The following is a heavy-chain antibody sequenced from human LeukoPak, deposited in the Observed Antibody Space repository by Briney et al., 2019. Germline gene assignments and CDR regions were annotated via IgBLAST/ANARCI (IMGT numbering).Heavy chain of an antibody. CDR3: ASWGYGDYGSGAFDI. J-gene: IGHJ3*02. Sequence: VGSLRLSCAASGFTFSSYAMHWVRQAPGKGLEWVAVISYDGSNKYYADSVKGRFTISKDNSKNTLYLQMNSLRAEDTAVYYCASWGYGDYGSGAFDIWGQGTMLTVSS. D-gene: IGHD4-17*01. CDR2: ISYDGSNK. CDR1: GFTFSSYA. V-gene: IGHV3-30-3*01.